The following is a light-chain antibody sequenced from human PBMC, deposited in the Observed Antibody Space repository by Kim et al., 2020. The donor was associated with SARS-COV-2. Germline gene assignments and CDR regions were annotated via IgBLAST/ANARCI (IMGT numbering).Light chain of an antibody. Sequence: EIVMTQSPVTLSVSPGDRATLSCRASQGVSSNLAWFQQKPGQAPRLLIYGASTRATGVPARFSGTGSGTEFTLTISSLQSEDFAVYYCQQYSNWPPVTFGQGTRLEIK. CDR1: QGVSSN. CDR2: GAS. J-gene: IGKJ5*01. V-gene: IGKV3-15*01. CDR3: QQYSNWPPVT.